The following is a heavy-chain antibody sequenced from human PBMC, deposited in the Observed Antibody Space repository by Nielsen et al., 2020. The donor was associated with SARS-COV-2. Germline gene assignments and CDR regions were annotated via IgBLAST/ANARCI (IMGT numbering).Heavy chain of an antibody. CDR3: AKDLVAVPAAGQWDWFDP. D-gene: IGHD5-12*01. J-gene: IGHJ5*02. V-gene: IGHV3-23*01. CDR1: GFMFSTYA. Sequence: GVLKISCAASGFMFSTYAMSWVRQAPGKGLEWVSGIIGSGGRTYYADSVKGRFTISRDNSKDTLYLQMNGLRAVDTAVYYCAKDLVAVPAAGQWDWFDPWGQGALVNVSS. CDR2: IIGSGGRT.